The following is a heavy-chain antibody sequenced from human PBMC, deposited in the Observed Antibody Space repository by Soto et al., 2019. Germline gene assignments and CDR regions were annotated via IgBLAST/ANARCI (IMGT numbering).Heavy chain of an antibody. CDR3: AREFQYDSGGFHELYS. Sequence: ASLKVSCKASGYTFNSFGINWVRQAPGQGLEWLGWISAYNGNTNYAQKFHGRVTMTADTSTTTAYLELTSLRSDDTAVYYCAREFQYDSGGFHELYSWGQGTLVPVSS. CDR1: GYTFNSFG. CDR2: ISAYNGNT. D-gene: IGHD3-22*01. V-gene: IGHV1-18*04. J-gene: IGHJ4*02.